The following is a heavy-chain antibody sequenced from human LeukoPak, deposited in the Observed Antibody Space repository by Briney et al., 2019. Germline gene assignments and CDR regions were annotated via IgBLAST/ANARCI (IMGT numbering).Heavy chain of an antibody. CDR2: TRNKANSYTT. Sequence: GGSLRLSCAASGFTFSDHYMDWVRQAPGKGLEWVGRTRNKANSYTTEYAASVKGRFTISRADSENSLYLQMNSLKTEDTAVYYCARGGLIVGATGFDYWGQGTLVTVSS. D-gene: IGHD1-26*01. CDR1: GFTFSDHY. V-gene: IGHV3-72*01. CDR3: ARGGLIVGATGFDY. J-gene: IGHJ4*02.